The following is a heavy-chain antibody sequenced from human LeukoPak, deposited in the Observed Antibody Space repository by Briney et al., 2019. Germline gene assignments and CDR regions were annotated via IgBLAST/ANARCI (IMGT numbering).Heavy chain of an antibody. J-gene: IGHJ4*02. CDR1: GGSITRSNYY. V-gene: IGHV4-39*07. Sequence: SETLSLTCTVSGGSITRSNYYWVWIRQPPGKGLEWIGSIYYSGSTYYNPSLKSRVTISVDTSKNQFSLKLSSVTAADTAVYYCARAGWFGESSLDYWGQGTLVTVSS. CDR2: IYYSGST. D-gene: IGHD3-10*01. CDR3: ARAGWFGESSLDY.